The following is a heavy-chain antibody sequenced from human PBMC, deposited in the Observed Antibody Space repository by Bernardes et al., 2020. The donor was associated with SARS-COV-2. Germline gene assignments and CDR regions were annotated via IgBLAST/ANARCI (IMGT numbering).Heavy chain of an antibody. Sequence: GGSLRLSCAASEFTVRNNDMSWVRQSPGKGLEWVSLIYSDGSKYYADSVKGRFTISRDNYKNTLYLQMNSLRVDDTAGYYCAREGRLQQWNCCYFDLWGRGTLVTISS. CDR2: IYSDGSK. V-gene: IGHV3-53*01. CDR3: AREGRLQQWNCCYFDL. D-gene: IGHD5-18*01. CDR1: EFTVRNND. J-gene: IGHJ2*01.